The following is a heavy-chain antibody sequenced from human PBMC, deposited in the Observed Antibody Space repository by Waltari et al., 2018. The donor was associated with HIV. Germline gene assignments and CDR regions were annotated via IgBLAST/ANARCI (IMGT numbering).Heavy chain of an antibody. D-gene: IGHD6-13*01. V-gene: IGHV3-66*01. Sequence: EVQLVEYGGGLVQPGGSLRLSCEASGFTVSSNYMSWVRQAPGKGLEWVSVIYSGGSTYYADSVKGRFTISRDNSKNTLYLQMNSLRAEDTAVYYCARDWAHSSSWSRYYYHGMDVWGQGTTVTVSS. CDR3: ARDWAHSSSWSRYYYHGMDV. CDR2: IYSGGST. J-gene: IGHJ6*02. CDR1: GFTVSSNY.